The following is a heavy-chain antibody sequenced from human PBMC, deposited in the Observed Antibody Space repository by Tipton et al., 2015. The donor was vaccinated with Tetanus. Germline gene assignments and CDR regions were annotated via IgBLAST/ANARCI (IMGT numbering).Heavy chain of an antibody. CDR1: GGSISSYY. Sequence: TLSLTCTVSGGSISSYYWTWIRQPPGRGLEWIGYVHYSGSTNYSPSLRSRVTLSVDTSKNQFSLKLSSVTAADTAVYYCARGGIAAAGGGLDYWGQGTLVTVSS. CDR2: VHYSGST. V-gene: IGHV4-59*01. D-gene: IGHD6-13*01. CDR3: ARGGIAAAGGGLDY. J-gene: IGHJ4*02.